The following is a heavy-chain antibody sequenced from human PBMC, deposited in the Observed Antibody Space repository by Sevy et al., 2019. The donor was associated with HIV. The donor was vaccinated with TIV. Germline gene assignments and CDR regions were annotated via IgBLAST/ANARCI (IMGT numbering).Heavy chain of an antibody. J-gene: IGHJ4*02. D-gene: IGHD3-22*01. V-gene: IGHV3-11*01. Sequence: GGSLRLSCAASGFTFSDYHMSWIRQAPGKGLEWVSYISSSGSTIYYADSVKGRFTISRDNAKNSLYLQMNSLRAEDTAVYYCARDGMVDYDSSGLDYWGQGTLVTVSS. CDR2: ISSSGSTI. CDR3: ARDGMVDYDSSGLDY. CDR1: GFTFSDYH.